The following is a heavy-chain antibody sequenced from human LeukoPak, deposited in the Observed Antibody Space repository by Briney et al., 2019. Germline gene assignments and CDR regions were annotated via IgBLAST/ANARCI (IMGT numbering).Heavy chain of an antibody. CDR2: INPNSGGT. Sequence: ASVKVSCKASGYTFTGYYMHWVRQAPGQGLEWMGWINPNSGGTNYAQKFQGRVTMTRDTSNSTAYMELSRLRSDDTAVYYCARKGRGFFYYYYGMDVWGQGTTVTVSS. CDR1: GYTFTGYY. J-gene: IGHJ6*02. CDR3: ARKGRGFFYYYYGMDV. D-gene: IGHD6-25*01. V-gene: IGHV1-2*02.